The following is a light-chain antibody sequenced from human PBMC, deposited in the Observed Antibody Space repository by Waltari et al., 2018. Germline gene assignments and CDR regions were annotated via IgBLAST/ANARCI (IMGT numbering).Light chain of an antibody. CDR2: GAS. CDR3: QNHERLPAT. V-gene: IGKV3-20*01. J-gene: IGKJ1*01. CDR1: QSIGRY. Sequence: EVVLTQSPGTLSLSRGETATLSCRASQSIGRYLVWYQQKSGQAPRLLIYGASTRATGIPDRFSGSGSGTDFSLTISRLEAEDFAVYYCQNHERLPATFGQGTKVEIK.